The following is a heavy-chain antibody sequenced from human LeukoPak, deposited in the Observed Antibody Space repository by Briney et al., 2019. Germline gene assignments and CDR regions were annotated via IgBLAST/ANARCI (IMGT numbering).Heavy chain of an antibody. CDR1: GFTFSSYS. CDR2: ISSSSSTI. V-gene: IGHV3-48*01. D-gene: IGHD3-10*01. CDR3: ASITMVRGVPH. J-gene: IGHJ4*02. Sequence: GGSLRPSCAASGFTFSSYSMNWVRQAPGKGLEWVSYISSSSSTIYYADSVKGRFTISRDNAKNSLYLQMNSLRAEDTAVYYCASITMVRGVPHWGQGTLVTVSS.